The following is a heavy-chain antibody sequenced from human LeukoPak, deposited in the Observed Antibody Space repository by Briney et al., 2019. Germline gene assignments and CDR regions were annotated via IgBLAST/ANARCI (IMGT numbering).Heavy chain of an antibody. D-gene: IGHD3-22*01. CDR3: ARDLGYYDSSGHQGPFDY. V-gene: IGHV4-39*07. Sequence: PSETLSLTCTVSGGSISSSSYYWGWIRQPPGKGLEWIGSIYHSGSTYYNPSLKSRVTISVDTSKNQFSLKLSSVTAADTAVYYCARDLGYYDSSGHQGPFDYWGQGTLVTVSS. CDR2: IYHSGST. J-gene: IGHJ4*02. CDR1: GGSISSSSYY.